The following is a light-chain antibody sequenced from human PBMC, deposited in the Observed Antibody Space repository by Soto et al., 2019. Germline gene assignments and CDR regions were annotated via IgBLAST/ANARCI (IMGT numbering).Light chain of an antibody. CDR1: SSNIGSNT. Sequence: QSVLTQPPSASGTPGQRVTISCSGSSSNIGSNTVNWYQQLPGTAPKLRIYSNNQRPSGVPDRFSGSKSGTSASLAISGLQSEDEADYYCAAWDDSLNGLVFGGGTKLNVL. CDR2: SNN. J-gene: IGLJ2*01. V-gene: IGLV1-44*01. CDR3: AAWDDSLNGLV.